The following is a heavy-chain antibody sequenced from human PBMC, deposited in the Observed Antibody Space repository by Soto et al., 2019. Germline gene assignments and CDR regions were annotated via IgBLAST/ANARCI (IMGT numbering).Heavy chain of an antibody. CDR1: GGTFSNYA. CDR2: IIPIFGTA. Sequence: SVKVSCKASGGTFSNYAISWVRQAPGQGLEWMGGIIPIFGTANYAQKFQGRVTITADESTSTAYMELSSLRSEDTAVYYCARDPQVDTAMVNYYYGMDVWGQGTTVTVSS. CDR3: ARDPQVDTAMVNYYYGMDV. J-gene: IGHJ6*02. D-gene: IGHD5-18*01. V-gene: IGHV1-69*13.